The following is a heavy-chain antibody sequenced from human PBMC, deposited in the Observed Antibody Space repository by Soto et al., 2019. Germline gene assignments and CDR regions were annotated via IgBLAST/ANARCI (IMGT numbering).Heavy chain of an antibody. J-gene: IGHJ1*01. CDR1: GFTFSSYA. CDR3: ARHDVAVTAESYFRH. Sequence: GGSLRLSCAASGFTFSSYAMSWVRQAPGKGLEWVSAISGSGGRTYYADSVKGRFTISRDNSKNTLYLQMNSLRAEDTAVYYCARHDVAVTAESYFRHWGQGTLVTVSS. CDR2: ISGSGGRT. V-gene: IGHV3-23*01. D-gene: IGHD6-19*01.